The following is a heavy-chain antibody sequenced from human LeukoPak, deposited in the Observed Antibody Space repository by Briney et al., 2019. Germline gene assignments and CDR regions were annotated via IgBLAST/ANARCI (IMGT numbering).Heavy chain of an antibody. CDR3: AKDLRNYYDSSGYYYVPDAFDI. V-gene: IGHV3-53*01. D-gene: IGHD3-22*01. CDR2: IYSGGST. J-gene: IGHJ3*02. Sequence: GGSLRLSCAASGFTVSSNYMSWVRQAPGKGLEWVSVIYSGGSTYYADSVKGRFTISRDNSKNTLYLQMNSLRAEDTAVYYCAKDLRNYYDSSGYYYVPDAFDIWGQGTMVTVSS. CDR1: GFTVSSNY.